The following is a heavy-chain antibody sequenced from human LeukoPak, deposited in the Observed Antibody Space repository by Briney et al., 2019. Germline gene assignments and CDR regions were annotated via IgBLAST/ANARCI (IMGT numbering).Heavy chain of an antibody. CDR1: GFTFSSYG. CDR2: ISNDGSKK. CDR3: AKDRYSYAFEYSDS. V-gene: IGHV3-30*18. D-gene: IGHD5-18*01. Sequence: GGSLRLSCAASGFTFSSYGMHWVRQAPGKGLGWVAVISNDGSKKYYADSVKGRFTISRDNSKNTLSLQVSRLRTEDTAVYYCAKDRYSYAFEYSDSWGQGTLVTVSS. J-gene: IGHJ4*02.